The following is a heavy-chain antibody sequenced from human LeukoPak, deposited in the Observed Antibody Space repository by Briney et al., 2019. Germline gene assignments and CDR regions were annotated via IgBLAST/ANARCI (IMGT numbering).Heavy chain of an antibody. J-gene: IGHJ4*02. V-gene: IGHV3-20*04. Sequence: GGSLRLSCAASGFTFDDYGMSWVRQAPGKGLEWVSGINWNGGSTGYADSVKGRFTISRDNAKNSLYLQMNSLRAEDTASYYCARLKNSGWSPYYFDYWGQGTLVTVSS. CDR3: ARLKNSGWSPYYFDY. D-gene: IGHD6-19*01. CDR2: INWNGGST. CDR1: GFTFDDYG.